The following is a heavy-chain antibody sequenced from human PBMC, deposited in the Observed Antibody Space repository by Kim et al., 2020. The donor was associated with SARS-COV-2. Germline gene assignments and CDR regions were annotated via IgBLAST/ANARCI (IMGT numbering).Heavy chain of an antibody. D-gene: IGHD6-19*01. J-gene: IGHJ4*02. CDR2: ISYDGSNK. V-gene: IGHV3-30*04. CDR1: GFTFSSYA. CDR3: AGDVAVAGLDY. Sequence: GGSLRLSCAASGFTFSSYAMHWVRQAPGKGLEWVAVISYDGSNKYYADSVKGRFTISRDNSKNTLYLHMNSLRAEDTAVYYCAGDVAVAGLDYWGQGNLVTVSS.